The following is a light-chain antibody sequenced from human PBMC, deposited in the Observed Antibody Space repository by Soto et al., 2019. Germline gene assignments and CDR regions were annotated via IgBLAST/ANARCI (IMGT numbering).Light chain of an antibody. CDR3: QHYSTWRWT. Sequence: EIVMTQSPATLSVSPGERATLSCRASQSVSSKLAWYQQKPGQGPRLLIYGASSRATGIPARFSGSGSGTEFTLTISSLKSEDFAVYYCQHYSTWRWTFGQGTKVEIK. CDR2: GAS. CDR1: QSVSSK. J-gene: IGKJ1*01. V-gene: IGKV3-15*01.